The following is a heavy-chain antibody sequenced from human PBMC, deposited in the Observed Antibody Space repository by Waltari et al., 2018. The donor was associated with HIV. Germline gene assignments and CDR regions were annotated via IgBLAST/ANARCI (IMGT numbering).Heavy chain of an antibody. CDR2: IKQDGSDK. V-gene: IGHV3-7*01. CDR1: GSTFRTYR. CDR3: VRPRATNVRHASDS. Sequence: VPLVVSGGGSVQPGGSLRLSCAAPGSTFRTYRMSLVPHCPGKGLEWVDNIKQDGSDKYYVDSVKGRFIISRDNAKNSLYLQMNSLRGEDTAVYYCVRPRATNVRHASDSWGQGSLVTVSS. J-gene: IGHJ5*01.